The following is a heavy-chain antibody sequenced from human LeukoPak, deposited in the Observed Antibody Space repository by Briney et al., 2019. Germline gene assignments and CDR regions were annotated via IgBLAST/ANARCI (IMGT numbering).Heavy chain of an antibody. D-gene: IGHD4-11*01. CDR2: INHDGSST. Sequence: GGSLRLSCATSGFTFTTFWMHWVRQAPGKGLVWVSRINHDGSSTNYADSVKGRFTISRDNAKNTLYLQMNSLRAEDTAVYYCARRGTITWALDYWGQGTLVTVSS. J-gene: IGHJ4*02. V-gene: IGHV3-74*01. CDR3: ARRGTITWALDY. CDR1: GFTFTTFW.